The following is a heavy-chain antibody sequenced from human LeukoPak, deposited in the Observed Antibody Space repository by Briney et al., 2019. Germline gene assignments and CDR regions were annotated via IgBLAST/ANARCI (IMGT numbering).Heavy chain of an antibody. CDR1: GFIFRNYW. CDR3: GMRIGSVTTIFDY. Sequence: PSGSLTLTCAASGFIFRNYWMSWVRQAPGKGLEWVANIKEDGSEQHYVDSVKGRFTISRDNNKNLLFLQMNSLRADDTALYYCGMRIGSVTTIFDYWGQGTRVTVSS. J-gene: IGHJ4*02. CDR2: IKEDGSEQ. V-gene: IGHV3-7*01. D-gene: IGHD3-22*01.